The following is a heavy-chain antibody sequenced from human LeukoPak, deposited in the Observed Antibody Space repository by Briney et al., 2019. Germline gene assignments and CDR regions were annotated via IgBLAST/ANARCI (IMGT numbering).Heavy chain of an antibody. Sequence: SQTLSLTCAVSGGSISSGSHSWSWIRQPPGKGLEWIGYIYYSGSTNYNPSLKSRVTISVDTSKNQFSLKLSSVTAADTAVYYCARDQAYCSSTSCWTYFDYWGQGTLVTVSS. J-gene: IGHJ4*02. V-gene: IGHV4-61*01. D-gene: IGHD2-2*01. CDR3: ARDQAYCSSTSCWTYFDY. CDR1: GGSISSGSHS. CDR2: IYYSGST.